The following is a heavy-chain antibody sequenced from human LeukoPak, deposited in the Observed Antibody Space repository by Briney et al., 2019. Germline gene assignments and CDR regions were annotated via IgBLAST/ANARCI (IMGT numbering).Heavy chain of an antibody. CDR1: GGTFSSYA. D-gene: IGHD6-6*01. CDR2: INPNSGGT. Sequence: ASVKVSCKASGGTFSSYAISWVRQAPGQGLEWMGWINPNSGGTNYAQKFQGRVTMTRDTSISTAYMELSRLRSDDTAVYYCARGYSSSSVELDYWGQGTLVTVSS. V-gene: IGHV1-2*02. J-gene: IGHJ4*02. CDR3: ARGYSSSSVELDY.